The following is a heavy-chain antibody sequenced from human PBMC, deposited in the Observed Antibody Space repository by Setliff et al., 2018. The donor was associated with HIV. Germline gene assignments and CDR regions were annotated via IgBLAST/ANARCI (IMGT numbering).Heavy chain of an antibody. D-gene: IGHD3-22*01. CDR1: GYRFNTYG. CDR2: ISPYNGDT. J-gene: IGHJ1*01. V-gene: IGHV1-18*01. Sequence: ASVKVSCKASGYRFNTYGISWVRQAPGQGIEWMGWISPYNGDTRFAQSLQGRVTLTTDTSTNTAYMEMRTLRSDETAVYYCVRGVTRDISGYYRDEYFQHWGQGTPVTVSS. CDR3: VRGVTRDISGYYRDEYFQH.